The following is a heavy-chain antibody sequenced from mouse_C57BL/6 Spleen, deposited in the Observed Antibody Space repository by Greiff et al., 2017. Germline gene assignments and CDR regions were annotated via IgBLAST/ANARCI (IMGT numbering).Heavy chain of an antibody. Sequence: VQLQQSGAELARPGASVKLSCKASGYTFTSYGISWVKQRTGQGLEWIGEIYPRSGNTYYNEKFKGKATLTADKSSSTAYMELRSLTSEDSAVYFCAGPFITTVVADYAMDYWGQGTSVTVSS. D-gene: IGHD1-1*01. CDR2: IYPRSGNT. V-gene: IGHV1-81*01. J-gene: IGHJ4*01. CDR1: GYTFTSYG. CDR3: AGPFITTVVADYAMDY.